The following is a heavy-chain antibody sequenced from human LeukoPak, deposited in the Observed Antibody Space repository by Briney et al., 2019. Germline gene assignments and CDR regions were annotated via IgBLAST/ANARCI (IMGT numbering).Heavy chain of an antibody. V-gene: IGHV4-59*01. CDR2: IYYSGST. CDR3: ARETYCSGGSCYSEGAFDI. J-gene: IGHJ3*02. D-gene: IGHD2-15*01. CDR1: GGSISSYY. Sequence: SETLSLTCTVSGGSISSYYWSWIRQPPGKRLEWIGYIYYSGSTNYNPSLKSRVTISVDTSKNQFSLKLSSVTAADTAVYYCARETYCSGGSCYSEGAFDIWGQGTMVTVSS.